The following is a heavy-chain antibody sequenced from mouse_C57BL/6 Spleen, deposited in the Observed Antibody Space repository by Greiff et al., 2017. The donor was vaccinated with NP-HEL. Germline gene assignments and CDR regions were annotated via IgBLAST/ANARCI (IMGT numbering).Heavy chain of an antibody. CDR2: ISDGGSYT. CDR3: ARAGELRLLSWFAY. Sequence: EVKLVESGGGLVKPGGSLKLSCAASGFTFSSYAMSWVRQTPEKRLEWVATISDGGSYTYYPDNVKGRFTISRDNAKNNLYLQMSHLKSEDTAMYYCARAGELRLLSWFAYWGQGTLVTVSA. J-gene: IGHJ3*01. V-gene: IGHV5-4*03. CDR1: GFTFSSYA. D-gene: IGHD3-2*02.